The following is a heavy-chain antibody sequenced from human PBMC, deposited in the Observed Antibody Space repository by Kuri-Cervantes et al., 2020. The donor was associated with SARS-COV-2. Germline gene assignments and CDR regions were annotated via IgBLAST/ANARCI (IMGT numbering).Heavy chain of an antibody. J-gene: IGHJ6*03. D-gene: IGHD3-3*01. CDR1: GYTFTSYG. CDR3: ARLLSSTIFGVVIDYYMDV. Sequence: ASVKVSCKASGYTFTSYGISWVRQAPGQGLEWMGWISAYNGNTNYAQKLQGRVTMTTDTSTSTAYMELRSLRSDDTAVYYCARLLSSTIFGVVIDYYMDVWGKGTTVTVSS. CDR2: ISAYNGNT. V-gene: IGHV1-18*01.